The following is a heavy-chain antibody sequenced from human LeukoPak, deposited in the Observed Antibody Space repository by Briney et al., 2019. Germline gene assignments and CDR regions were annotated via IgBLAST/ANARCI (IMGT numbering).Heavy chain of an antibody. CDR1: GFTFDDYA. Sequence: GGSLRLSCAASGFTFDDYAMHWVRQAPGKGLEWVSGISWNSGSIGYADSVKGRFTISRDNAKNFLYLQMNGLKAEDTALYYCAKRSGGRSAATNSDYYYAMDVWGQGTTVTVSS. CDR2: ISWNSGSI. D-gene: IGHD3-10*01. J-gene: IGHJ6*02. CDR3: AKRSGGRSAATNSDYYYAMDV. V-gene: IGHV3-9*01.